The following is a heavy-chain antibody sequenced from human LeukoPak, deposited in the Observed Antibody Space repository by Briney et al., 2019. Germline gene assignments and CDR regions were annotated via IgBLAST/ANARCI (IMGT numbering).Heavy chain of an antibody. V-gene: IGHV4-59*08. CDR2: IFDSGDT. CDR3: TRRLSNGATLNYFDY. J-gene: IGHJ4*02. CDR1: GGSITSYY. Sequence: SETLSLTCTVSGGSITSYYWSWIRQTPGKGLEWIGNIFDSGDTNYNPSLQSRVTISVDTSKKQFSLKLRSVTAADTAVYYCTRRLSNGATLNYFDYWGQGTLVTVSS. D-gene: IGHD4/OR15-4a*01.